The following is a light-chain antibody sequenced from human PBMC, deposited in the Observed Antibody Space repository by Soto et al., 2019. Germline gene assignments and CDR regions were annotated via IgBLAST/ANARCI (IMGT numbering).Light chain of an antibody. Sequence: EIVLTQSPATLYLSPGERATLSCRASQSVSSYFAWYQQKPGQAPRFLIYDASNRATGILARISGGGSGADFTLTIISLDDEDFADYYCKQRFKSTRFTFCQRTKRQIK. J-gene: IGKJ2*01. CDR3: KQRFKSTRFT. CDR2: DAS. V-gene: IGKV3-11*01. CDR1: QSVSSY.